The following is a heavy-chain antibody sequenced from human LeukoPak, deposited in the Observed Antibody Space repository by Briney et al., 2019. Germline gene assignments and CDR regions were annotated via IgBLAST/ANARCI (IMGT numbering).Heavy chain of an antibody. D-gene: IGHD3-10*01. V-gene: IGHV3-64*01. CDR3: ARSLNVHYYGSGSYYNTWGQGTST. Sequence: GGSLRLSCAASGFTFSSYAMHWVRQAPGKGLEYVSAISSNGGSTYYANSVKGRFTISRDNSKNTLYLQMGSLRAEDMAVYYCARSLNVHYYGSGSYYNTWGQGTSTWGQGTLVTVSS. CDR2: ISSNGGST. CDR1: GFTFSSYA. J-gene: IGHJ5*02.